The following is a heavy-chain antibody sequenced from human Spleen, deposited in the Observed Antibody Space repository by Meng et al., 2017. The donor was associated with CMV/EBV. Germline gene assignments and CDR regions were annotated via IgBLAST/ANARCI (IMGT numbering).Heavy chain of an antibody. J-gene: IGHJ4*02. D-gene: IGHD4-17*01. Sequence: GESLKISCAASGFTFSSYSMNWIRQAPGKGLEWVSYISSSSVTIHYADSVRGRFTVSRDNAKRSLYLQMNSLRVEDTAIYYCARIDYGDWMDWGQGTLVTVSS. CDR1: GFTFSSYS. CDR3: ARIDYGDWMD. CDR2: ISSSSVTI. V-gene: IGHV3-48*04.